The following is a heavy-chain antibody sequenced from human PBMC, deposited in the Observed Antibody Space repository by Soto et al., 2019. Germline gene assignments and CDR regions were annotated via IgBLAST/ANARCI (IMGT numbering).Heavy chain of an antibody. V-gene: IGHV1-69*06. Sequence: QVHLVQSGAEVKKPGSSVKVSCKASGGSFSTYAINWLRQAPGLGLEWMGGIIPLFGTENYAQNFQDRFTFTADKSTTTAYMEVRSLTSEDTAVYYCATGFWSGPIAHYFDYWGQGTLVTVSS. D-gene: IGHD3-3*01. CDR3: ATGFWSGPIAHYFDY. CDR1: GGSFSTYA. J-gene: IGHJ4*01. CDR2: IIPLFGTE.